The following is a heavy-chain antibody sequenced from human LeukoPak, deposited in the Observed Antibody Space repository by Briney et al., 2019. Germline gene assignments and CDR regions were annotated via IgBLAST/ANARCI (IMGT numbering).Heavy chain of an antibody. Sequence: ASVKVSCKASGYTFNRNVFSWVRQAPGQGLEWVGWINAYNGNTNYAPKLQDRVTMTTDPSTSTAYMELRSLRSDDTAVYYCARQSGNYYMIDYWGQGTLVTVSS. CDR2: INAYNGNT. CDR1: GYTFNRNV. J-gene: IGHJ4*02. D-gene: IGHD1-26*01. CDR3: ARQSGNYYMIDY. V-gene: IGHV1-18*01.